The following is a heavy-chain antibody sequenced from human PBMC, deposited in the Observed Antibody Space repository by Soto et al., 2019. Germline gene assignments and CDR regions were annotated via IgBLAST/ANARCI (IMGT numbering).Heavy chain of an antibody. J-gene: IGHJ4*02. Sequence: EVQLLASGGGLVQPGGSLRLSCAASGFPFSSSAMSWVRQAPGKGLEWVSAFGGSGGDTFYADSVKGRFTVSRDNAENTLSLQLNSLGVEDTAIYYCERRTWSGRADYWGQGILFTGSS. D-gene: IGHD3-3*01. CDR2: FGGSGGDT. V-gene: IGHV3-23*01. CDR3: ERRTWSGRADY. CDR1: GFPFSSSA.